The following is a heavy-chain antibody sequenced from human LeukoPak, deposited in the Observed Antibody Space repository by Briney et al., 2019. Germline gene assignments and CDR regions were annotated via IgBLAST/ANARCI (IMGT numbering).Heavy chain of an antibody. CDR1: GGSISSYY. Sequence: SETLSLTCTVSGGSISSYYWSWIRQPPGKGLQWIGYIYYSGSTNYNPSLKSRVTISVDTSKNQFSLKLSSVIAADTAVYYCARGALTRYFDWSPTGFFDYWGQGTLVTVSS. CDR2: IYYSGST. CDR3: ARGALTRYFDWSPTGFFDY. D-gene: IGHD3-9*01. V-gene: IGHV4-59*01. J-gene: IGHJ4*02.